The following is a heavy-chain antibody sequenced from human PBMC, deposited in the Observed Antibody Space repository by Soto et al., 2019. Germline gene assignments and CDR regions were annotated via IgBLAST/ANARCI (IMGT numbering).Heavy chain of an antibody. Sequence: GGSLRLSCAASGFTFSSYAMHWVRQAPGKGLEWVAVISYDGSNKYYADSVKGRFTISRDNSKNTLYLQTNSLRAEDTAVYYCARGTKVGYCSGGSCYSHYYYGMDVWGQGTTVTSP. J-gene: IGHJ6*02. V-gene: IGHV3-30-3*01. CDR1: GFTFSSYA. CDR3: ARGTKVGYCSGGSCYSHYYYGMDV. CDR2: ISYDGSNK. D-gene: IGHD2-15*01.